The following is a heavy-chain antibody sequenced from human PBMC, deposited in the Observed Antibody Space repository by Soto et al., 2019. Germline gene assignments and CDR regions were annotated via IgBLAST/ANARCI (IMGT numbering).Heavy chain of an antibody. Sequence: VGSLRLSCAASGVTFSSYARHWVRQAPGKGLEWVALISYDGSDKDYADSVKGRFTISRDNSRNTLFLQMNSLRAEDTAVYYCARDYCKYYNSSGYYRSPAYWGQGTLVTVSS. D-gene: IGHD3-22*01. CDR2: ISYDGSDK. V-gene: IGHV3-30-3*01. CDR3: ARDYCKYYNSSGYYRSPAY. CDR1: GVTFSSYA. J-gene: IGHJ4*02.